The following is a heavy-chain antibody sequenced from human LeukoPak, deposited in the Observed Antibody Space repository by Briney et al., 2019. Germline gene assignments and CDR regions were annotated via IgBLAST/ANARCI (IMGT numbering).Heavy chain of an antibody. CDR1: GGTFSSYA. CDR3: ARDPDYGGGDY. V-gene: IGHV1-69*04. CDR2: IIPIFGIA. Sequence: ASVKVSWKASGGTFSSYAISWVRQAPAQGLEWMGRIIPIFGIANYAQKFQGRVTITADKSTSTAYMELSSLRSEDTAVYYCARDPDYGGGDYWGQGTLVTVSS. J-gene: IGHJ4*02. D-gene: IGHD4-23*01.